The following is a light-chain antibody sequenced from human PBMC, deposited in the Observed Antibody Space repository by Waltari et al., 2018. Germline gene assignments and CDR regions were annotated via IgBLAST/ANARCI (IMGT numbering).Light chain of an antibody. CDR3: QQYNKWPPWA. J-gene: IGKJ1*01. CDR2: GAS. Sequence: EIVITQSPATLSVSPGERATLPCRASQSVSSNLAWYQQKPGQAPRPLIYGASTRATGIPARFSGSGSGTDFTLTISSLQSEDCALYYCQQYNKWPPWAFGQGTKVEIK. V-gene: IGKV3-15*01. CDR1: QSVSSN.